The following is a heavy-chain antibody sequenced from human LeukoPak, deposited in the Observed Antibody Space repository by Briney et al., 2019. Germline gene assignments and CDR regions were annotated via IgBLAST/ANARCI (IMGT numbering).Heavy chain of an antibody. J-gene: IGHJ3*02. V-gene: IGHV4-34*01. CDR2: INHSGST. CDR3: ATDRKGYCSSTSCYDAFDI. Sequence: SETLSLTCAVYGGSFSGYYWSWIRQPPGKGLEWIGEINHSGSTNYNPSLKSRVTISVDTSKNQFSLKLSSVTAADTAVYYCATDRKGYCSSTSCYDAFDIWGQGTMVTVSS. D-gene: IGHD2-2*01. CDR1: GGSFSGYY.